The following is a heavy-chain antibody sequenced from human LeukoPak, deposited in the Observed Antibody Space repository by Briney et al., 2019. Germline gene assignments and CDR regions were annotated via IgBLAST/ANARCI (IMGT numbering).Heavy chain of an antibody. CDR2: IYYSGST. Sequence: SETLSLTCTVSGGSMIRTDYYWGWIRQPPGKGLEWIGYIYYSGSTNYNPSLKSRVTISVDTSKNQFSLKLSSVTAADTAVYYCARPDYGGNSQGAFDIWGQGTMVTVSS. CDR3: ARPDYGGNSQGAFDI. CDR1: GGSMIRTDYY. V-gene: IGHV4-61*05. D-gene: IGHD4-23*01. J-gene: IGHJ3*02.